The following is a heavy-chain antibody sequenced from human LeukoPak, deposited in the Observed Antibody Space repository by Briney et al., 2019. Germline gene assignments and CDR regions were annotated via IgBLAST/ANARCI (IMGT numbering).Heavy chain of an antibody. CDR3: ASLDTAMVNGDY. J-gene: IGHJ4*02. Sequence: GGSLRLSCAASGITFSSYWMSWVRQAPGKGLEWVANIKQDGSEKDYVDSVKGRFTISRDNAKNSLYLQMNSLRAEDTAMYYCASLDTAMVNGDYWGQGTLVTVSS. CDR2: IKQDGSEK. V-gene: IGHV3-7*01. CDR1: GITFSSYW. D-gene: IGHD5-18*01.